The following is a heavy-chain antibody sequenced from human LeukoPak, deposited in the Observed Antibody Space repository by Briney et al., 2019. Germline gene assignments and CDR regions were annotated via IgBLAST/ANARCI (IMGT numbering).Heavy chain of an antibody. Sequence: ASVKVSCKASGYTFTSYDINWVRQATGQGLEWMGWMNPNSGNTGHAQKFQGRVTMTRNTSISTAYMELSSPRSEDTAVYYCARATYYDFWSGYYITGRGDFDYWGQGTLVTVSS. CDR1: GYTFTSYD. V-gene: IGHV1-8*01. D-gene: IGHD3-3*01. CDR2: MNPNSGNT. CDR3: ARATYYDFWSGYYITGRGDFDY. J-gene: IGHJ4*02.